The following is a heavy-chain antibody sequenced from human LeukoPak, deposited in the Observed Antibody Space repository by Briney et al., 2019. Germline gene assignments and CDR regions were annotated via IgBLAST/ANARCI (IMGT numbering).Heavy chain of an antibody. CDR2: ISSSSTYM. D-gene: IGHD3-10*01. J-gene: IGHJ4*02. Sequence: GGSLRLSCAASGFTFSSYSMNWVRQAPGKGLEWVSSISSSSTYMYYADSVKGRFTISRDNAKNSLYLQMNSLRAEDTAVYYCARDLMVRGVGGFDCWGQGTLVTVSS. CDR1: GFTFSSYS. CDR3: ARDLMVRGVGGFDC. V-gene: IGHV3-21*01.